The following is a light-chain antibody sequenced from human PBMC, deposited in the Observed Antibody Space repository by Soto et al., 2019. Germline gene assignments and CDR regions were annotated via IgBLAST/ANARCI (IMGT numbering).Light chain of an antibody. CDR3: GSYTPSSTDV. CDR1: SSDVGGYNY. CDR2: EVS. Sequence: QSALTQPASVSGSPGQSITISCTGTSSDVGGYNYVSWYQQHPGKAPKLMIYEVSNRPSGVSNRFSGSTSGNTASLTIPGLQAEDVAGYYSGSYTPSSTDVLGPGTTLPVL. V-gene: IGLV2-14*01. J-gene: IGLJ1*01.